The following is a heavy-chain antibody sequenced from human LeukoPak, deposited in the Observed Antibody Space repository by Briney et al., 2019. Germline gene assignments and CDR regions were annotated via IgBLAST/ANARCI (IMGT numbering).Heavy chain of an antibody. V-gene: IGHV4-59*01. CDR1: GCSLSSLY. Sequence: SETLSLTCTVSGCSLSSLYWGWIRQFPGKGLGWIGFIHYSGSTNYNPSLKSRVTISVDTSKNQFSLKLRSVTAADTAVYYCARRGIGLVMDYWGQGTLVTVSS. D-gene: IGHD3-9*01. J-gene: IGHJ4*02. CDR2: IHYSGST. CDR3: ARRGIGLVMDY.